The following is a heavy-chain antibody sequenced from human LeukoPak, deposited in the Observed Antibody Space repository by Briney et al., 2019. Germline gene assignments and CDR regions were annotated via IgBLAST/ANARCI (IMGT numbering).Heavy chain of an antibody. Sequence: GGSLRLSCAASGFTFSSYGIHWVRQAPGKGLEWVAVISYDGSNKYYADSVKGRFTISRDNSKNTLYLQMNSLRAEDTAVHYCAKDKGDYWGQGTLVTVSS. CDR2: ISYDGSNK. CDR3: AKDKGDY. CDR1: GFTFSSYG. V-gene: IGHV3-30*18. J-gene: IGHJ4*02.